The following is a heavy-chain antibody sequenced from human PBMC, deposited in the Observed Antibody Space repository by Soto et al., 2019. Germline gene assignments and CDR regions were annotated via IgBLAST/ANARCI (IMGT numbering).Heavy chain of an antibody. V-gene: IGHV1-18*04. Sequence: ASVKVSCKASGYTFTSYGISWVRQAPGQGLEWMGWISAYNGNTNYAQKLQGRVTMTIDTSTSTAYMELRSLRSDDTAVYYCARRRLGELSLLGRYYYYGMDVWGQGTTVTVS. J-gene: IGHJ6*02. CDR1: GYTFTSYG. CDR2: ISAYNGNT. CDR3: ARRRLGELSLLGRYYYYGMDV. D-gene: IGHD3-16*02.